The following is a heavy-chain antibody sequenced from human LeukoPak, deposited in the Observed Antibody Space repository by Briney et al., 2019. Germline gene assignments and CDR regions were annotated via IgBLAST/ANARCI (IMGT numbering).Heavy chain of an antibody. CDR1: GFPFSSYA. J-gene: IGHJ4*02. CDR2: ISSNGGRT. V-gene: IGHV3-64*01. CDR3: ARGGPFQWELLVY. Sequence: SGGSLRLSCAASGFPFSSYAMQWVRQAPGKGLEYVSVISSNGGRTYYANSVKGRFTISRDNSKNTLYLQLGSLRAEDMAVYYCARGGPFQWELLVYWGQGTLVTVSS. D-gene: IGHD1-26*01.